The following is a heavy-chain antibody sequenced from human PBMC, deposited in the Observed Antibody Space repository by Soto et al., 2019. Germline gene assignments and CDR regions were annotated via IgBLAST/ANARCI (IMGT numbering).Heavy chain of an antibody. CDR1: GGSISSSSYY. CDR3: ARHRFLEWLLYDY. D-gene: IGHD3-3*01. Sequence: SLTCTVSGGSISSSSYYWGWIRQPPGKGLEWIGSIYYSGSTYYNPSLKSRVTISVDTSKNQFSLKLSSVTAADTAVYYCARHRFLEWLLYDYWGQGTLVTVSS. V-gene: IGHV4-39*01. J-gene: IGHJ4*02. CDR2: IYYSGST.